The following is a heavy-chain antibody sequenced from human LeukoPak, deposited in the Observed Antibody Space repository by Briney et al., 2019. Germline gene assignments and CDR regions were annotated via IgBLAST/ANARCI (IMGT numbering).Heavy chain of an antibody. V-gene: IGHV4-39*01. Sequence: PSETLSLTCTVSGGSISSSSYYWGWIRQPPGKGLEWIGSIYYSGSTYYNPSLKSRVAISVDTSKNQFSLKLSSVTAADTAVYYCARGSLGRLMVYALTGNWFDPWGQGTLVTVSS. D-gene: IGHD2-8*01. J-gene: IGHJ5*02. CDR3: ARGSLGRLMVYALTGNWFDP. CDR1: GGSISSSSYY. CDR2: IYYSGST.